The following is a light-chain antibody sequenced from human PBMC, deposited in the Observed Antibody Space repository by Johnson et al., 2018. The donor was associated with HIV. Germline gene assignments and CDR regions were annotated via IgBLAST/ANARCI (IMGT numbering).Light chain of an antibody. CDR2: ENN. J-gene: IGLJ1*01. Sequence: QPVLTQPPSVSAAPGQKVTISCSGSSSNIGDNSVSWYQHLPGTAPKLLIYENNKRPSGIPDRFSGSKSGTSATLGITGLQPGDEADYYCGTWDTSLSVYVFGTGTKVTVL. CDR3: GTWDTSLSVYV. V-gene: IGLV1-51*01. CDR1: SSNIGDNS.